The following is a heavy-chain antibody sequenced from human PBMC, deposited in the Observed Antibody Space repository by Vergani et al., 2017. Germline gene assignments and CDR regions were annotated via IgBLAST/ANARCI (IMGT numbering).Heavy chain of an antibody. CDR3: ASRDITIVGVVIIRGDYYYGMDV. J-gene: IGHJ6*02. CDR1: GGTFSSYA. CDR2: IIPIFGTA. V-gene: IGHV1-69*01. Sequence: QVQLVQSGAEVKKPGSSVKVSCKASGGTFSSYAISWVRQAPGQGLEWMGGIIPIFGTANYAQKFQGRVTITADESTSTAYMELSSLRSEDTAVYYCASRDITIVGVVIIRGDYYYGMDVWGRGTTVTVSS. D-gene: IGHD3-3*01.